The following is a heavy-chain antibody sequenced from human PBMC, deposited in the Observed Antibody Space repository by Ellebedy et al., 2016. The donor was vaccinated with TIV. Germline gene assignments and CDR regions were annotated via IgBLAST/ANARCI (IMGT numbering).Heavy chain of an antibody. CDR3: ARADMSMEKPLDY. J-gene: IGHJ4*02. CDR2: IKPSGGST. CDR1: GYTFTNYY. Sequence: AASVKVSCKASGYTFTNYYIHWVRQAPGQGLEWMGIIKPSGGSTSYAQKFRGRVATTMDTSTNTVYMGLSSLRSEDTAVYYCARADMSMEKPLDYWGQGTLVTVSS. V-gene: IGHV1-46*01. D-gene: IGHD2-15*01.